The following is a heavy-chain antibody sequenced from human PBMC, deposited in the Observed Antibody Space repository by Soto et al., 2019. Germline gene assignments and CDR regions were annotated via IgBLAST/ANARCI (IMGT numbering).Heavy chain of an antibody. D-gene: IGHD3-22*01. J-gene: IGHJ3*02. CDR1: GGTFSSYA. CDR2: IIPIFGTA. Sequence: SVKVSCKTSGGTFSSYAISWVRQAPGQGLEWMGGIIPIFGTANYAQKFQGRVTITADESTSTAYMELSSLRSEDTAVYYCGRVCGGSNYYDSSGYYADAFDIWGQGTMVTVS. V-gene: IGHV1-69*13. CDR3: GRVCGGSNYYDSSGYYADAFDI.